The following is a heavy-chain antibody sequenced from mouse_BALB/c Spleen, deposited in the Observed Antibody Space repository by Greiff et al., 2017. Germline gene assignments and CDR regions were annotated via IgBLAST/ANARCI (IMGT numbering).Heavy chain of an antibody. D-gene: IGHD2-4*01. J-gene: IGHJ4*01. V-gene: IGHV2-2*02. CDR3: ARKVYYDYTYYAMDY. Sequence: VKLVESGPGLVQPSQSLSITCTVSGFSLTSYGVHWVRQSPGKGLEWLGVIWSGGSTDYNAAFISRLSISKDNSKSQVFFKMNSLQANDTAIYYCARKVYYDYTYYAMDYWGQGTSVTVSS. CDR1: GFSLTSYG. CDR2: IWSGGST.